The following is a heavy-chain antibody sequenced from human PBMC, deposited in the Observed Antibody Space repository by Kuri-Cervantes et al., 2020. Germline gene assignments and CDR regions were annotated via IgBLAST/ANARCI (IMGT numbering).Heavy chain of an antibody. V-gene: IGHV3-23*01. CDR3: AKVSSGYWLFDY. CDR2: ISGSGGST. J-gene: IGHJ4*02. D-gene: IGHD3-22*01. CDR1: GFTFSSYW. Sequence: GGSLRLSCAASGFTFSSYWMSWVRQAPGKGLEWVSAISGSGGSTYYADSVKGRFTISRDNSKNTLYLQMNSLRAEDTAVYYCAKVSSGYWLFDYWGQGTLVTVSS.